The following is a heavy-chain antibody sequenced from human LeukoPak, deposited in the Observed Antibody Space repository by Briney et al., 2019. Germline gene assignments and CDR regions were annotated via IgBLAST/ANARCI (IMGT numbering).Heavy chain of an antibody. Sequence: GGSLRLSCAASGFTFSSNYMSWVRQAPGKGLEWVSVIYSGGSTYYAESVKVRFTISRDNSKNTLYLQMNSLRAEDTAVYYCARGPYYDSSGYYFPKFFQHWGQGTLVTVSS. J-gene: IGHJ1*01. V-gene: IGHV3-53*01. CDR3: ARGPYYDSSGYYFPKFFQH. CDR1: GFTFSSNY. CDR2: IYSGGST. D-gene: IGHD3-22*01.